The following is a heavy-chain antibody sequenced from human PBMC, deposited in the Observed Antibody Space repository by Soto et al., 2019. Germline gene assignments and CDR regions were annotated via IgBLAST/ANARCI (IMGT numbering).Heavy chain of an antibody. CDR2: IDPRTGTSGTS. V-gene: IGHV1-46*04. J-gene: IGHJ4*02. Sequence: QVQLVQSGAEVKGPGTSVTLSCQTSGNTFALYYIHWGRQPLGQALRYMGIIDPRTGTSGTSTSPQSVQGRLSITSDASTSTVYMELSNLRSDDTATYYCARLSRITFIVDWGQGTLVTVSS. CDR1: GNTFALYY. CDR3: ARLSRITFIVD. D-gene: IGHD3-16*02.